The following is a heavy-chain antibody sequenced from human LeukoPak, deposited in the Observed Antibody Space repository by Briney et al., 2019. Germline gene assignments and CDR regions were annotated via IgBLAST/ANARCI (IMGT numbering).Heavy chain of an antibody. V-gene: IGHV3-30*14. D-gene: IGHD2-15*01. CDR2: ISYDGSNK. Sequence: PGGSLRLSCAASGFTFSSYAMHWVRQAPGKGLEWVAVISYDGSNKYYADSVKGRFTISRDNSKNTLYFQMNSLRTEDTAVYYCAGSTVGDIVVVVAATTAMVSEGAFDIWGQGTMVTVSS. J-gene: IGHJ3*02. CDR1: GFTFSSYA. CDR3: AGSTVGDIVVVVAATTAMVSEGAFDI.